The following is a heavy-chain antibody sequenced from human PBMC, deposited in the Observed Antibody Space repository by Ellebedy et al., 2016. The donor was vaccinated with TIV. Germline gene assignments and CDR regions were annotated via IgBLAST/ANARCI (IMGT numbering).Heavy chain of an antibody. CDR3: ARDKNGSPDY. Sequence: GESLKISCAASGFTFSDHYMDWARQAPGKGLEWVGRIRNKATSYTTEYAASVRGRFTISRDDSENSLYLQINSLKTEDTAVYYCARDKNGSPDYWGQGTLVTVSS. V-gene: IGHV3-72*01. CDR2: IRNKATSYTT. D-gene: IGHD1-26*01. J-gene: IGHJ4*02. CDR1: GFTFSDHY.